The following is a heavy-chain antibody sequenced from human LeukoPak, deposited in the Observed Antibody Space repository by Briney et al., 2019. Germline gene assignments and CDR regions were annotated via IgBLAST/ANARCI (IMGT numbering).Heavy chain of an antibody. CDR1: GGTFSSYA. CDR3: ARGSGYSYGGDYYGMDV. CDR2: IIPILGIA. D-gene: IGHD5-18*01. V-gene: IGHV1-69*04. Sequence: ASVKVSCKASGGTFSSYAISWVRQAPGQGLEWMGRIIPILGIANYAQKFQGRVTITADKSTSTAYMELSSLRSEDTAVYCCARGSGYSYGGDYYGMDVWGQGTTVTVSS. J-gene: IGHJ6*02.